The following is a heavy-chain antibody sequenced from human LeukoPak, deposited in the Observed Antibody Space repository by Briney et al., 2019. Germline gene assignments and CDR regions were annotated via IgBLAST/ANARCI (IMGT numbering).Heavy chain of an antibody. CDR2: IWYDGSNK. V-gene: IGHV3-33*01. D-gene: IGHD6-19*01. CDR3: ARDLEAYSSVPGGFDY. J-gene: IGHJ4*02. Sequence: GGSLRLSCAASGFTFSSYGMHWVRQAPGKGLEWVAVIWYDGSNKYYADSVKGRFTISRDNSKNTLYLQMNSLRAEDTAVYYCARDLEAYSSVPGGFDYWGQGTLVTVSS. CDR1: GFTFSSYG.